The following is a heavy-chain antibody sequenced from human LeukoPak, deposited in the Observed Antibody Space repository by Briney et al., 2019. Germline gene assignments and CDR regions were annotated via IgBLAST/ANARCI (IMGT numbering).Heavy chain of an antibody. CDR3: ARDGLYSYGYSYFDY. Sequence: PETLSLTCTVSGVSITSYHWSWIRQPAGKGLEWIGRIHASGSSNYNPSLKSRVTMSVDTSKNQFSLKLTSVTAADTAVYYCARDGLYSYGYSYFDYWGQGTLVTVSS. D-gene: IGHD5-18*01. V-gene: IGHV4-4*07. J-gene: IGHJ4*02. CDR1: GVSITSYH. CDR2: IHASGSS.